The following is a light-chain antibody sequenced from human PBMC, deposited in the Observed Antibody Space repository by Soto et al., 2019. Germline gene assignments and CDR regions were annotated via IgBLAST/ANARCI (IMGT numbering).Light chain of an antibody. CDR1: SSDVGGYNY. J-gene: IGLJ2*01. CDR3: SSDTSSSTV. V-gene: IGLV2-14*01. CDR2: EVS. Sequence: QSVLTQPASVSGSPGQSITISCTGTSSDVGGYNYVSWYQQHPGKAPKLMIYEVSNRPSGVSNRFSGSKSGNTASLTISGLQAEDEDDYCCSSDTSSSTVFGGGTKLTVL.